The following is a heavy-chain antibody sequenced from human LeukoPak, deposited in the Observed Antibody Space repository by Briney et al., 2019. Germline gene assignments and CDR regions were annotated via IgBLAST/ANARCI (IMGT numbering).Heavy chain of an antibody. CDR1: GGSISSSNW. J-gene: IGHJ4*02. CDR2: IYYSGRT. D-gene: IGHD6-19*01. CDR3: ARALAYSSGWYWKGSSARIFDY. Sequence: SGTLSLTCAVYGGSISSSNWWSWVRQSPGKGLEWIGEIYYSGRTNYNPSLKSRVSISVDKSKNQFSLELTSVTAADTAVYYCARALAYSSGWYWKGSSARIFDYWGQGTLVTVSS. V-gene: IGHV4-4*02.